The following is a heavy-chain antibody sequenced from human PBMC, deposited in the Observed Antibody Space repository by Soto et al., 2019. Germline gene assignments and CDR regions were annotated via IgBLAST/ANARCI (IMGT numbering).Heavy chain of an antibody. J-gene: IGHJ5*02. D-gene: IGHD3-9*01. CDR2: INPIFGTA. V-gene: IGHV1-69*13. CDR3: ARGGNDILTGYYTNWFDP. CDR1: GGTFSSYA. Sequence: SVKVSCKASGGTFSSYAISWVRQAPGQGLEWMGGINPIFGTANYAQKFQGRVTMTANESTSTAYMELSSLRSEDTAVYHCARGGNDILTGYYTNWFDPWGQGTLVTVSS.